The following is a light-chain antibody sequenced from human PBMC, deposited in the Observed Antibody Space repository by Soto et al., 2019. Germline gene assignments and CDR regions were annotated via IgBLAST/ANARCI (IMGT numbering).Light chain of an antibody. V-gene: IGLV1-40*01. CDR1: SSNIGAGYE. J-gene: IGLJ1*01. CDR2: GNT. Sequence: SVLTQPPSVSWAPGQRVTISCTWNSSNIGAGYEVNWYQHLPGAAPKLLIYGNTNRPSGVPDRFSGSKSGTSASLAITGLQAEDEADYYCQSYDSSLSALYVFGTGTKVTVL. CDR3: QSYDSSLSALYV.